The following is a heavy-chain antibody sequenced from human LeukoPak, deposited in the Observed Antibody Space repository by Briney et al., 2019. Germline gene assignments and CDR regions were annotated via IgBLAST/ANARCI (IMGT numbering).Heavy chain of an antibody. D-gene: IGHD6-13*01. CDR1: GGSISSGGYS. CDR2: ISSTGST. CDR3: ARDRPGGIAAAGTSHWFDP. J-gene: IGHJ5*02. V-gene: IGHV4-30-4*07. Sequence: SQTLSLTCAVSGGSISSGGYSWSWIRQPPGKGLEWIGYISSTGSTYYNPSLKSRVTISVDTSKNQFSLKLSSVTAADTAVYYCARDRPGGIAAAGTSHWFDPWGQGTLVTVSS.